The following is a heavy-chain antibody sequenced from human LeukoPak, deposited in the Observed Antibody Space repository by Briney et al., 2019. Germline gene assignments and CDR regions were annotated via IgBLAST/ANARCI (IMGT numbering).Heavy chain of an antibody. CDR3: ARHRALYYSSGWDYLDY. J-gene: IGHJ4*02. D-gene: IGHD6-19*01. V-gene: IGHV4-59*05. CDR1: GGSISSYY. CDR2: IYYSGST. Sequence: SETLSLTCTVSGGSISSYYWSWIRQPAGKGLEWIGRIYYSGSTYYNPSFKSRVTISVDTSKNQFSLKLSSVTAADTAVYYCARHRALYYSSGWDYLDYWGQGTLVTVSS.